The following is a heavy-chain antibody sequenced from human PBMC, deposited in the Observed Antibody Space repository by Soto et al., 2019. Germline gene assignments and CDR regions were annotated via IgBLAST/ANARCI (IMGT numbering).Heavy chain of an antibody. D-gene: IGHD2-8*02. CDR3: ARATGGNFDY. J-gene: IGHJ4*02. V-gene: IGHV3-48*03. CDR1: GFTFSSYE. CDR2: ISSSGSTI. Sequence: GGSLRLSCAASGFTFSSYEMNWVRQAPGKGLEWVSYISSSGSTIYYADSVKGRFTISRDNAKNSLYLQMNSLRAEDTAVYDCARATGGNFDYWGQGTLVTVSS.